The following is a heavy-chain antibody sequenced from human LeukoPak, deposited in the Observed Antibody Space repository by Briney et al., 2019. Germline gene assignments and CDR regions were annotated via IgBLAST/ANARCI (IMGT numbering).Heavy chain of an antibody. CDR1: GFTFNNYA. J-gene: IGHJ4*02. CDR3: ANDRRGNWNYVGHFDH. Sequence: GGSLRLSRAASGFTFNNYALSWVRQAPGRGLEWVSIISEGGGSTRYADSVKGRFTISRDNSMNTLYLQMDSLRAEDTAVYYCANDRRGNWNYVGHFDHWGQGTLVTVSS. D-gene: IGHD1-7*01. CDR2: ISEGGGST. V-gene: IGHV3-23*01.